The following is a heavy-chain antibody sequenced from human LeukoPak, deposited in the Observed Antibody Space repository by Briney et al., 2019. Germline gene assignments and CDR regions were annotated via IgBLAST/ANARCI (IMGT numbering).Heavy chain of an antibody. D-gene: IGHD5/OR15-5a*01. Sequence: SETLSLTCTVSGGSISSYYWSWIRQPPGKGLEWIGYIYYSGSTNYNPSLKSRVTISVDTSKNQFSLKLSSVTAADTAVYYCASLPRAWGQGALVTVSS. CDR1: GGSISSYY. V-gene: IGHV4-59*01. CDR3: ASLPRA. CDR2: IYYSGST. J-gene: IGHJ5*02.